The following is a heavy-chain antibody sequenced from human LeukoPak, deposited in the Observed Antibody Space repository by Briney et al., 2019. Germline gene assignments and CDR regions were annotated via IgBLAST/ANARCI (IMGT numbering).Heavy chain of an antibody. CDR1: GGSISSHY. Sequence: SETLSLTCTVSGGSISSHYWSWIRQPPGKGLEWIGYIYYSGNTNYNPSLKSRVTISVDTSKNQFSLKLNSVTAADTAVYYCARRDSEGFAYFFDYWGPGTLVSVSS. CDR3: ARRDSEGFAYFFDY. V-gene: IGHV4-59*11. J-gene: IGHJ4*02. D-gene: IGHD3-10*01. CDR2: IYYSGNT.